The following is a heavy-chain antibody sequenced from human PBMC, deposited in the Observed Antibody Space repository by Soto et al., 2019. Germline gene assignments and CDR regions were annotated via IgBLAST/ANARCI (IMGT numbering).Heavy chain of an antibody. Sequence: SETLSLTCSVSGGSVSDKTYYWSWIRQPPGKRLEWIGYVYYSGTTNYNPSLKSRVTISVDLSKNQSSLRLSSVTTADTALYYCARTTAVPNSLRSRYFFDYWGQGTLVTVSS. CDR2: VYYSGTT. CDR3: ARTTAVPNSLRSRYFFDY. CDR1: GGSVSDKTYY. V-gene: IGHV4-61*01. D-gene: IGHD2-2*01. J-gene: IGHJ4*02.